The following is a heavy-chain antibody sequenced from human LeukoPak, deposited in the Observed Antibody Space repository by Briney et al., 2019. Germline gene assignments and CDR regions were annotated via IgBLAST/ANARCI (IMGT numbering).Heavy chain of an antibody. CDR2: IIPIFGTA. CDR3: ARKEVTTVEHYYYGMGV. V-gene: IGHV1-69*13. CDR1: GGTFSSYA. D-gene: IGHD4-11*01. J-gene: IGHJ6*02. Sequence: GASVKVSCKASGGTFSSYAISWVRQAPGQGLEWMGGIIPIFGTANYAQKFQGRVTITADESTSTAYMELSSLRSEDTAVYYCARKEVTTVEHYYYGMGVWGQGTTVTVSS.